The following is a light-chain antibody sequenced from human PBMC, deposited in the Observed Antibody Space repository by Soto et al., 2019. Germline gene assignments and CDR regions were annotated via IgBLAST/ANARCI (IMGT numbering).Light chain of an antibody. CDR1: QGISSA. J-gene: IGKJ5*01. Sequence: IQMTQSPSSLSASVGDRVTITCRASQGISSALAWYQQKPGKAPKLLIYDASSLESGVPSRFSGSGSGTDFTLTISSLQPEDFATYYCQQFNNYPHRVTFGQGTRLEIK. CDR2: DAS. V-gene: IGKV1D-13*01. CDR3: QQFNNYPHRVT.